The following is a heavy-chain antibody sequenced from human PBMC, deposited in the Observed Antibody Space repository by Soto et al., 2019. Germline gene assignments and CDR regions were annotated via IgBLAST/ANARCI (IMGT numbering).Heavy chain of an antibody. CDR2: ISSSSSPI. V-gene: IGHV3-48*02. CDR3: ARDIPPVYYYDSSDALDV. D-gene: IGHD3-22*01. J-gene: IGHJ3*01. Sequence: GGPLRLSCAAAGCTFSSSSMNRVRQAPGKGLEWISFISSSSSPIYYADSVKGRFTISRDNAKNSLYLQMNSLRDEDTAVYYCARDIPPVYYYDSSDALDVWGQGTMVTVSS. CDR1: GCTFSSSS.